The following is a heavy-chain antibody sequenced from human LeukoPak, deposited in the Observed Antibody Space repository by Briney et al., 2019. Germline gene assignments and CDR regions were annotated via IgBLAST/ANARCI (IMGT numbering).Heavy chain of an antibody. Sequence: SGGSLRLSCAASGFTFSSYGMNWVRQAPGKGLGWVANIKQDGSEKNYVDSVKGRFTISRDNAKNSLYLQMNSLRAEDTAVYYCAREGYSYAYYFDYWGQGTLVTVSP. V-gene: IGHV3-7*01. CDR1: GFTFSSYG. CDR3: AREGYSYAYYFDY. CDR2: IKQDGSEK. D-gene: IGHD5-18*01. J-gene: IGHJ4*02.